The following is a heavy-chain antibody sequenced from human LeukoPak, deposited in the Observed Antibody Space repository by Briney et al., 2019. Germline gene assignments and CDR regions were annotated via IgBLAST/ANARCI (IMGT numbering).Heavy chain of an antibody. CDR3: AVLSQYRGSYYPLDY. Sequence: GGSLRLSCAASGFTFSSYWMHWVRQAPGKGLVWVSRINSDGSSTSYADSVKGRFTISRDNAKNTLYLQMNSLRAEDTAVYYCAVLSQYRGSYYPLDYWGQGTLVTVSS. CDR2: INSDGSST. J-gene: IGHJ4*02. D-gene: IGHD1-26*01. CDR1: GFTFSSYW. V-gene: IGHV3-74*01.